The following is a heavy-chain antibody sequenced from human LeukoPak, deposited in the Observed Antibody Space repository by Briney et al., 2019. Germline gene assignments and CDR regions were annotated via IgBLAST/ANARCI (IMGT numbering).Heavy chain of an antibody. Sequence: PSETLSLTCTVSGGSISSSSYYWGWIRQPPGKGLEWIGSIYYSGNTRYNPSLKSRVTISVDTSKNQFSLKVSSVTAADTAVYYCARQPYGAYCGGDCYQPYYFDSWSQGTLVTVSS. J-gene: IGHJ4*02. CDR3: ARQPYGAYCGGDCYQPYYFDS. CDR1: GGSISSSSYY. D-gene: IGHD2-21*02. CDR2: IYYSGNT. V-gene: IGHV4-39*01.